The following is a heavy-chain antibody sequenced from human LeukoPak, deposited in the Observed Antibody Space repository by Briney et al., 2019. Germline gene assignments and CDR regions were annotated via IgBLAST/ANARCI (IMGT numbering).Heavy chain of an antibody. J-gene: IGHJ4*02. V-gene: IGHV3-7*05. D-gene: IGHD4-17*01. Sequence: PGGSLRLSCAASGFIFSRYWMTWVRQAPGKGLEWVANIKPDGSEKKYVDSVKGRFTISRDNAKNSLYLQMSSLRAEDTAVYYCARVGYSDESNVYWGQGTLVTVSS. CDR3: ARVGYSDESNVY. CDR2: IKPDGSEK. CDR1: GFIFSRYW.